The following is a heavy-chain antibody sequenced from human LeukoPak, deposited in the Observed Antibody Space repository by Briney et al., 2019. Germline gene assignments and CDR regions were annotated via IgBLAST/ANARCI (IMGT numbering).Heavy chain of an antibody. Sequence: GGSLRLSCAAPGFAFSTYAMHWVRQAPGKGLEWVAVISYNGSEIYYGDSVKGRFTISRDNSKNTLYLQMNRLRVEDTAVYHCAKAGCSSARCYTNYWGQGTSVTVSS. CDR1: GFAFSTYA. CDR2: ISYNGSEI. CDR3: AKAGCSSARCYTNY. D-gene: IGHD2-2*02. V-gene: IGHV3-30*18. J-gene: IGHJ4*02.